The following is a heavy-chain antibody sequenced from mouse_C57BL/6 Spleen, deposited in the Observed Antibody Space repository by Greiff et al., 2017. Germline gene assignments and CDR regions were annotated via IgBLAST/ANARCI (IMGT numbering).Heavy chain of an antibody. D-gene: IGHD3-3*01. J-gene: IGHJ2*01. V-gene: IGHV1-64*01. CDR2: IHPNSGST. CDR1: GYTFTSYW. CDR3: ARGSGTGGYYVDY. Sequence: QVQLQQPGAELVKPGASVTLSCKASGYTFTSYWMHWVKQRPGQGLEWIGMIHPNSGSTNYNEKFKSKATLTVDKSSSTAYMQLSSLTSEDSAVYYCARGSGTGGYYVDYWGQGTTLTVSS.